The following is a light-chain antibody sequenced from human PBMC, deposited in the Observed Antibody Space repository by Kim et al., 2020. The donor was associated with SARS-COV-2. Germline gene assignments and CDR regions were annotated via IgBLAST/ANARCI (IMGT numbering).Light chain of an antibody. CDR1: ELGAKY. J-gene: IGLJ2*01. Sequence: VSPGQTASITCSGDELGAKYVFWYQQKPGQSPVLVIYQDIKRPSGIPERFSASNSGNTATLTISGTQATDEADYYCQAWDSGTAVVFGGGTQLTVL. V-gene: IGLV3-1*01. CDR3: QAWDSGTAVV. CDR2: QDI.